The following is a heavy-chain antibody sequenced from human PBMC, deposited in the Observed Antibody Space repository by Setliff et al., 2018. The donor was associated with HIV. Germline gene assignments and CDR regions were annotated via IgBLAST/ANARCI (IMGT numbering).Heavy chain of an antibody. D-gene: IGHD2-15*01. CDR2: VYTSGST. J-gene: IGHJ3*02. V-gene: IGHV4-4*07. Sequence: PSETLSLTCSVSGGSVSTYYWSWIRQPAGKRLEWIGRVYTSGSTIYNPSLRSRVTMSVDTSKSQFSLKLNSVAAADTAVYYCARVFPPIRGAPFGTPPGAFDIWGRGTMVTVSS. CDR1: GGSVSTYY. CDR3: ARVFPPIRGAPFGTPPGAFDI.